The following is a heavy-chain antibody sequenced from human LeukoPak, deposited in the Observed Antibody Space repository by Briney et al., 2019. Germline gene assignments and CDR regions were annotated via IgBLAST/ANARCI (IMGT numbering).Heavy chain of an antibody. V-gene: IGHV1-69*06. CDR3: ARPRITMVRGVAYYYYMDV. D-gene: IGHD3-10*01. Sequence: ASVKVSCKASGGTFSSYAISWVRQAPGQGLEWMGGIIPIFGTANYAQKFQGRDTITADKSTSTAYMELSSLRSEDTAVYYCARPRITMVRGVAYYYYMDVWGKGTTVTVSS. CDR1: GGTFSSYA. CDR2: IIPIFGTA. J-gene: IGHJ6*03.